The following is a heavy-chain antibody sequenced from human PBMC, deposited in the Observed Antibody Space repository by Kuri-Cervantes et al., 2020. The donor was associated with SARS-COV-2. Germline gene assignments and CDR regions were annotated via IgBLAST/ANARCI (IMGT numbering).Heavy chain of an antibody. CDR3: AKAGGWYSSFFDY. J-gene: IGHJ4*02. CDR2: IRNDGTAR. V-gene: IGHV3-30*02. Sequence: GGSLRLSCAASGFTFSNSDMHWVRQRPGKGLEWVAFIRNDGTARQYVDSVKGRFTISRDNYKSTVHLQMNSLRAEDTAVYYCAKAGGWYSSFFDYWGQGTLVTVSS. CDR1: GFTFSNSD. D-gene: IGHD6-19*01.